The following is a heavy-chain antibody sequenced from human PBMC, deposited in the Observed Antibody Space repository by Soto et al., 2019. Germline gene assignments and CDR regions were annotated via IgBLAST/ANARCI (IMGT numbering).Heavy chain of an antibody. V-gene: IGHV1-8*01. D-gene: IGHD1-1*01. CDR3: ARRYAFTEV. CDR2: MNPNSGNK. CDR1: GYTFTSFD. Sequence: ASVKVSCKASGYTFTSFDINWVRQAAGQGLEWMGWMNPNSGNKGSAQKFKGRVTMTRDTSIDTAYMELTSLRSEDTAVYYCARRYAFTEVWGQGTSVTVSS. J-gene: IGHJ6*02.